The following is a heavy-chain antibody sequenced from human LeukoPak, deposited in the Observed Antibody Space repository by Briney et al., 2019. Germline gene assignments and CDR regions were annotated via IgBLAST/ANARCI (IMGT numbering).Heavy chain of an antibody. CDR3: ARAKTLTTSDY. D-gene: IGHD4-17*01. V-gene: IGHV3-48*02. CDR2: ISSRSTGI. Sequence: GGSLRLSCAASGFTFSTYSMNWVRQVPGKGLEWVSQISSRSTGIYYAESVKGRFTISRDNAKNSLYVQMNSLKDEDTAVYYCARAKTLTTSDYWGRGTLVTVSS. J-gene: IGHJ4*02. CDR1: GFTFSTYS.